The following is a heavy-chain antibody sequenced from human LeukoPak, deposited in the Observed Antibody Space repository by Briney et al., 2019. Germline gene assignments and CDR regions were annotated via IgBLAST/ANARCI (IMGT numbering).Heavy chain of an antibody. J-gene: IGHJ6*02. CDR2: IWSDGNIK. V-gene: IGHV3-33*01. Sequence: GGSLRLSCTASGFTFSTYGMHWVRQAPGKGLEWVAIIWSDGNIKYYADSVKGRFTISRDNSKNTLYLQMDSLRAEDTAVYYCARGHYGLDVWGQGTTVTVSS. CDR3: ARGHYGLDV. CDR1: GFTFSTYG.